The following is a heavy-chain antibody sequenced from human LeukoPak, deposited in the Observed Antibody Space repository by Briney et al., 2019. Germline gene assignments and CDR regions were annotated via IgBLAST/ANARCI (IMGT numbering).Heavy chain of an antibody. D-gene: IGHD1-1*01. Sequence: PGGSLRLSCAASGFIFSRYWMTWVRQAPGKGLEWVANIKEDGSENSYVESVKGRFTVSRDNAKNSLYLQLNSLRAEDTADYFSPRQRYSDYWGQGTLVTVSS. CDR2: IKEDGSEN. CDR1: GFIFSRYW. CDR3: PRQRYSDY. J-gene: IGHJ4*02. V-gene: IGHV3-7*01.